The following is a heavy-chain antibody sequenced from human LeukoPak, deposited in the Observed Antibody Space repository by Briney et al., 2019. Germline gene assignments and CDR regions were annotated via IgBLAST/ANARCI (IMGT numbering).Heavy chain of an antibody. CDR2: VYSSGST. J-gene: IGHJ6*02. V-gene: IGHV4-4*07. CDR1: GGSISGYY. Sequence: SETLSLTCTGSGGSISGYYWSWPRQAAGKGLEGIGRVYSSGSTNHNPPLRSRLTMSVDTSKNQVSLRLTSVTAADTAVYYCARDSGGGGYGLDVWGQGATVTVSS. CDR3: ARDSGGGGYGLDV.